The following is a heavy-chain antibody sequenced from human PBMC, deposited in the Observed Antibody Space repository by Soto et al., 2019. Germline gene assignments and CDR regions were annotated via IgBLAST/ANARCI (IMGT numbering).Heavy chain of an antibody. J-gene: IGHJ3*02. CDR3: ARAADYYAPGAFDI. CDR2: IYYSGST. D-gene: IGHD3-10*01. V-gene: IGHV4-39*01. Sequence: SETLSLTCTVSGGSISSSSYYWGWIRQPPGKGLEWIGSIYYSGSTYYNPSLKSRVTISVDTSKNQFSLKLSSVTAADTAVYYCARAADYYAPGAFDIWGQGTMVTVSS. CDR1: GGSISSSSYY.